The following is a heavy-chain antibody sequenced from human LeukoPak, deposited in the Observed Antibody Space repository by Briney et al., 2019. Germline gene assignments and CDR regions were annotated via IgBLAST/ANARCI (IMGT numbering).Heavy chain of an antibody. CDR2: ISGSGGST. J-gene: IGHJ4*02. V-gene: IGHV3-23*01. CDR1: GFTFSSYG. CDR3: AKHYYVSGSSRPVAFDY. D-gene: IGHD3-10*01. Sequence: GGSLRLSCAASGFTFSSYGMSWVRQAPGKGLEWVSAISGSGGSTYYADSVKGRFTISRDNSKNTLYLQMNSLRAEDTAVYFCAKHYYVSGSSRPVAFDYWGQGTLVTVSS.